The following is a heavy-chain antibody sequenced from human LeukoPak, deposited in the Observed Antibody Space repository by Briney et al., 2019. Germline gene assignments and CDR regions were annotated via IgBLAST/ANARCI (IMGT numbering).Heavy chain of an antibody. D-gene: IGHD5-24*01. CDR2: INPSGGST. V-gene: IGHV1-46*01. Sequence: ASVKVCCKASGYTFTGYYMHWVRQAPGQGLEWMGIINPSGGSTSYAQKFQGRVTMTRDTSTSTVYMELSSLRSEDTAVYYCASPGGEIATIVHWGQGTLVIVSS. CDR1: GYTFTGYY. J-gene: IGHJ4*02. CDR3: ASPGGEIATIVH.